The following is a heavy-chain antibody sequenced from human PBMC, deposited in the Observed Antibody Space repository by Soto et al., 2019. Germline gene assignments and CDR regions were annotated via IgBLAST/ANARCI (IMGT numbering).Heavy chain of an antibody. Sequence: GGSLRLSCAASGFTFSSYRMNWVRQAQGKGLEWVTSISSRSSYIYYADSVKGRLTISRDNAKNSLYLQMNSLRAEDTAVYYCARSIFSGYRDYWGQGTLVTVSS. V-gene: IGHV3-21*01. J-gene: IGHJ4*01. CDR3: ARSIFSGYRDY. D-gene: IGHD3-22*01. CDR1: GFTFSSYR. CDR2: ISSRSSYI.